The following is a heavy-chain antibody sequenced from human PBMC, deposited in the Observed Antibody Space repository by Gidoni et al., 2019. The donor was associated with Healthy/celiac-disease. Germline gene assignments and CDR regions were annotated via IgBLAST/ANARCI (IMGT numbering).Heavy chain of an antibody. CDR3: AKGRRMIVVDYFDY. CDR2: ISWNSGSI. Sequence: EVQLVESGGGLVQPGRSLRLSCAASGFTFDDYAMHWVRQAPGKGLEWVSGISWNSGSIGYADSVKGRFTISRDNAKNSLYLQMNSLRAEDTALYYGAKGRRMIVVDYFDYWGQGTLVTVSS. D-gene: IGHD3-22*01. V-gene: IGHV3-9*01. CDR1: GFTFDDYA. J-gene: IGHJ4*02.